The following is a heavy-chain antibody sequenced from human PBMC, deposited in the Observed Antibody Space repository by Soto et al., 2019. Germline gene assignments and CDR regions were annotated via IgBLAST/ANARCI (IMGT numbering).Heavy chain of an antibody. Sequence: GGSLRLSCGSSGFTFSDYYIHLIRRAPGKGLEWISYISGNGEIIQYAASARGRFTISRDNAENSVYLEMDRLRAEDTALYYCARDVDADFRTDFDYWGRGTLVTAPQ. CDR1: GFTFSDYY. D-gene: IGHD4-17*01. J-gene: IGHJ4*02. CDR3: ARDVDADFRTDFDY. V-gene: IGHV3-11*01. CDR2: ISGNGEII.